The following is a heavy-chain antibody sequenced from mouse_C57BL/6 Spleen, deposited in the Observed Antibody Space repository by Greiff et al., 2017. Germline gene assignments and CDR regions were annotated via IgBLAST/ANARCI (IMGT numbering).Heavy chain of an antibody. D-gene: IGHD1-1*01. V-gene: IGHV1-74*01. CDR2: IHPSDSDT. J-gene: IGHJ3*01. CDR3: AIIYTVGAKAY. CDR1: GYTFTSYW. Sequence: QVQLQQPGAELVKPGASVKVSCKASGYTFTSYWMHWVKQRPGQGLEWIGRIHPSDSDTNYNQKFTGKATLTVDKSSSTAYMQLSSLTAEDSAVYSCAIIYTVGAKAYWGQGTLVTVSA.